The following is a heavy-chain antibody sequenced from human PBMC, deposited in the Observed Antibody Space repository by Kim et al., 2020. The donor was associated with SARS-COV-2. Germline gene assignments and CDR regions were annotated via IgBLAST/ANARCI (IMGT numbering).Heavy chain of an antibody. V-gene: IGHV1-18*01. J-gene: IGHJ4*02. D-gene: IGHD3-22*01. CDR3: ARAYYYDSSGAFDY. Sequence: AQKRQGRVTMTTDTSTSTAYMELRSLRSDDTAVYYCARAYYYDSSGAFDYWGQGTLVTVSS.